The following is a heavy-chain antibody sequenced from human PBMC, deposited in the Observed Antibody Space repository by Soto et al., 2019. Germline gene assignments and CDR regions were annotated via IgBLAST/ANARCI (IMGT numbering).Heavy chain of an antibody. CDR1: GVTFSSYS. CDR2: ISSSSSYI. CDR3: ARDPTGYYMDY. D-gene: IGHD3-9*01. J-gene: IGHJ4*02. V-gene: IGHV3-21*01. Sequence: GGSLRLSCAASGVTFSSYSMNWVRQAPGKGLEWVSSISSSSSYIYYADSVKGRFTISRDNAKNSLYLQMNSLRAEDTAVYYCARDPTGYYMDYWGQGTLVTVSS.